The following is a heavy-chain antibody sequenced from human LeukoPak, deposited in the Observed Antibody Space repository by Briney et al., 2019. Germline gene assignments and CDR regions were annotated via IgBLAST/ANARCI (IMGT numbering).Heavy chain of an antibody. J-gene: IGHJ4*02. CDR2: IKQDGSEK. Sequence: GGSLRLSCAASGFTFSSYWMSWVRQAPGKGLEWVANIKQDGSEKYYVDSVKGRFTISRDNAKKSLYLQMNSLRAEDTAVYYCARHLSGITGYTYGRGIDYWGQGTLLTVSS. CDR3: ARHLSGITGYTYGRGIDY. D-gene: IGHD5-18*01. V-gene: IGHV3-7*01. CDR1: GFTFSSYW.